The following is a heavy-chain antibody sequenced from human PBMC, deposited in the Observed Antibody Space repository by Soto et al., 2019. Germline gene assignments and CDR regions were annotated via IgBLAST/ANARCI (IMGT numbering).Heavy chain of an antibody. CDR3: ARDMSERYTTDH. Sequence: GGSLRLSCAASGFTFRSYAIHWVRQAPGQGLEWVAYTSYDANSKRYSDSVKGRFTISRDNSANTVYLQMDSLRVEDTAVYYCARDMSERYTTDHWGQGTLVTVSS. CDR2: TSYDANSK. V-gene: IGHV3-30-3*01. J-gene: IGHJ4*02. D-gene: IGHD1-1*01. CDR1: GFTFRSYA.